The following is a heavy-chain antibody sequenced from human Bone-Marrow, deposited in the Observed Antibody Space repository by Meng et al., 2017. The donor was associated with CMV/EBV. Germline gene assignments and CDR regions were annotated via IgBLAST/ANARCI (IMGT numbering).Heavy chain of an antibody. Sequence: GGSLRLSCAASGFTFSSYEMNWVRQAPGKGLEWVSYISNSGNTMYYADSVKGRFTISRDNAKNSLHLQMNSLRAEDTALYYCARLDYGDLTHYFDYWGQGALVTGYS. J-gene: IGHJ4*02. CDR2: ISNSGNTM. CDR1: GFTFSSYE. CDR3: ARLDYGDLTHYFDY. V-gene: IGHV3-48*03. D-gene: IGHD4-17*01.